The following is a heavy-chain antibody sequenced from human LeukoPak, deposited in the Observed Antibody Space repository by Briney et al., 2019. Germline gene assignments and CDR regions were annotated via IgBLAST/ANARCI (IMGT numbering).Heavy chain of an antibody. D-gene: IGHD4-17*01. J-gene: IGHJ5*02. V-gene: IGHV1-2*02. CDR3: ASTVTMRGNWFDP. CDR2: INPNSGGT. Sequence: GASVKVSCKASGYTFTSYGISWVRQAPGQGLEWMGWINPNSGGTNYAQKFQGRVTMTRDTSISTAYMELSRLRSDDTAVYYCASTVTMRGNWFDPWGQGTLVTVSS. CDR1: GYTFTSYG.